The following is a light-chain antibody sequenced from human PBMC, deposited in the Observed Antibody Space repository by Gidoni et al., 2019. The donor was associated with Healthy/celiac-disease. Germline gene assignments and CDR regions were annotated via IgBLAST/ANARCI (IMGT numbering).Light chain of an antibody. Sequence: IAFTQSPFTLSLSPGERATLSCRASQSVSSCYLAWYQQKPGQAPRLLIDGAPSGATGIPDRISGSGSGTDFTLTISRLEPEDVAVYCCQQYGSSPLYTFGQGTKLEIK. CDR1: QSVSSCY. CDR3: QQYGSSPLYT. V-gene: IGKV3-20*01. J-gene: IGKJ2*01. CDR2: GAP.